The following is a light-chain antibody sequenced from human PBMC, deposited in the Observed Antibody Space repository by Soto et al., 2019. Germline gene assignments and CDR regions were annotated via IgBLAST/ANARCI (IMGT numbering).Light chain of an antibody. CDR2: EVR. J-gene: IGLJ2*01. Sequence: QSALTQPGSVSGSPGQSITISCSGTSRDVGAYNLVSWYQQRPGKAPKLLIYEVRNRPSGLSYRFSGSKSGNTASLTISSLLPEDEADYYCAAWDDSLSGPVFGGWTQLTVL. V-gene: IGLV2-14*01. CDR3: AAWDDSLSGPV. CDR1: SRDVGAYNL.